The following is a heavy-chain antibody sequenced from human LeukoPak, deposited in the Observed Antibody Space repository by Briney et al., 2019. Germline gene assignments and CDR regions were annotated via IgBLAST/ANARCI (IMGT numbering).Heavy chain of an antibody. CDR2: INSDGSST. V-gene: IGHV3-74*01. J-gene: IGHJ5*02. CDR3: ARSVEMATISSDWFDP. Sequence: PGGSLRLSCAASGFAFSSYWMHWVRHAPGKGLVWVSRINSDGSSTSYADSVKGRFTISRDNAKNTLYLQMNSLRAEDTAVYYCARSVEMATISSDWFDPWGQGTLVTVSS. D-gene: IGHD5-24*01. CDR1: GFAFSSYW.